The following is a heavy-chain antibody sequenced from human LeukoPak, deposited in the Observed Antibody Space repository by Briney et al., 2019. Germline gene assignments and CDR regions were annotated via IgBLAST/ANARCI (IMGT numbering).Heavy chain of an antibody. CDR1: GGSISSSSYY. V-gene: IGHV4-39*07. D-gene: IGHD2-15*01. Sequence: PSETLSLTCTVSGGSISSSSYYWGWIRQPPGKGLEWIGSVYYSGSTYYNPSLKSRVTISVDTSKNQFSLKLSSVTAADTAVYYCAREYCSGGSCYSAGPNWFDPWGQGTLVTVSS. J-gene: IGHJ5*02. CDR2: VYYSGST. CDR3: AREYCSGGSCYSAGPNWFDP.